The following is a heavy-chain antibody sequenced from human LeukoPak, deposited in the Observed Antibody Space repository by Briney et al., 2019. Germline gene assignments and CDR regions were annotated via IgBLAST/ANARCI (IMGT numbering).Heavy chain of an antibody. V-gene: IGHV3-48*01. CDR2: ISSSSSTI. CDR1: GFTFSSYS. CDR3: ARALVGATKPLVV. D-gene: IGHD1-26*01. J-gene: IGHJ4*02. Sequence: GGSLRLSCAASGFTFSSYSMNWVRQAPGKGLEWVSYISSSSSTIYYADSVKGRFTISRDNAKNSLYLQMNSLRAEDTAVYYCARALVGATKPLVVWGQGTLVTVSS.